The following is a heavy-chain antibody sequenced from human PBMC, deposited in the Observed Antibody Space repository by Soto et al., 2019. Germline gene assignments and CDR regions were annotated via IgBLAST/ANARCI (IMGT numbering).Heavy chain of an antibody. CDR1: GGSVKSGGYS. CDR2: ISPSGSP. V-gene: IGHV4-30-2*01. J-gene: IGHJ5*02. D-gene: IGHD2-8*01. Sequence: PSETLSLTCPVSGGSVKSGGYSWSWIRQPPGKGLEWIGFISPSGSPAYNPSLKSRVTISVDRSNNQISLEISSVTAADTAVYYCTRGVLAWGPGTLVTVSS. CDR3: TRGVLA.